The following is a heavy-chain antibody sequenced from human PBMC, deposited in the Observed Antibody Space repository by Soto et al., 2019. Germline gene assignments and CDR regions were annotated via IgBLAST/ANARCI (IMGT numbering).Heavy chain of an antibody. V-gene: IGHV3-9*01. CDR1: GFTFDDYA. CDR2: ISWNSGSI. J-gene: IGHJ6*02. D-gene: IGHD6-6*01. Sequence: PGGSLRLSCAASGFTFDDYAMHWVRQAPGKGLEWVSGISWNSGSIGYADSVKGRFTISRDNAKNSLYLQMNSLRAEDTALYYCAKASSSDYYYGMDVWGQGTTVTVSS. CDR3: AKASSSDYYYGMDV.